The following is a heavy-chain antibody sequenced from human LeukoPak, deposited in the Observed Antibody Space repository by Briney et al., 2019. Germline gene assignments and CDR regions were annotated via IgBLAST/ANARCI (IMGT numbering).Heavy chain of an antibody. D-gene: IGHD5-18*01. V-gene: IGHV3-74*01. CDR1: GFTFSRYW. CDR3: AKDLGYSYGSAGDY. CDR2: INSDGSTT. Sequence: PGGSLRLSCAASGFTFSRYWMYWVRQAPGKGLVFVSRINSDGSTTNYAGSVKGRFTISRDNAKNTLYLQMNSLRAEDTAVYYCAKDLGYSYGSAGDYWGQGTLVTVSS. J-gene: IGHJ4*02.